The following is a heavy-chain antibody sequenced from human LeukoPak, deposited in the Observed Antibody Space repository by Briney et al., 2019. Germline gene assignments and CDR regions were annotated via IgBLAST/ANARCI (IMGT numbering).Heavy chain of an antibody. CDR1: GFTFSSYW. J-gene: IGHJ4*02. CDR3: ARGRKGYCSGGSCYPYYFDY. V-gene: IGHV3-7*01. D-gene: IGHD2-15*01. Sequence: GGSLRLSCAASGFTFSSYWMSWVRQAPGKGLEWVANIKQDGSEKYYVDSVKGRFTISRDNAKNSLYLQMNSLRAEDTAVYYCARGRKGYCSGGSCYPYYFDYWGQGTLVTVSS. CDR2: IKQDGSEK.